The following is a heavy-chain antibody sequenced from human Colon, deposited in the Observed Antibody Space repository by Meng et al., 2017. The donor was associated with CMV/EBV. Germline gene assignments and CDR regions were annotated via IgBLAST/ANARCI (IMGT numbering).Heavy chain of an antibody. V-gene: IGHV3-23*01. Sequence: GESLKISCAASGFTFSSYAVSWVRQAPGKGLEWVSAISGSGGSTYYADSVKGRFTISRDNSKNTLYLQMNSLRAEDTAVYYCAKDRYYDFWSGFDYWGQGTLVTVSS. CDR2: ISGSGGST. CDR1: GFTFSSYA. CDR3: AKDRYYDFWSGFDY. J-gene: IGHJ4*02. D-gene: IGHD3-3*01.